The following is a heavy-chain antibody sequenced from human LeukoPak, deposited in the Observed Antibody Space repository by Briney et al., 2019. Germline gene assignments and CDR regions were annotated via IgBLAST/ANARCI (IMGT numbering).Heavy chain of an antibody. Sequence: KAGGSLRLSCAASGFTFSSYWMHWVRQAPGKGLVWVSSIDSSGGYMFYADSVKGRFIISRDNAKDSLYLQMNSLRVEDTAVYYCLRGDRRDYWGQGTLVTVSS. J-gene: IGHJ4*02. CDR3: LRGDRRDY. CDR2: IDSSGGYM. V-gene: IGHV3-21*06. CDR1: GFTFSSYW.